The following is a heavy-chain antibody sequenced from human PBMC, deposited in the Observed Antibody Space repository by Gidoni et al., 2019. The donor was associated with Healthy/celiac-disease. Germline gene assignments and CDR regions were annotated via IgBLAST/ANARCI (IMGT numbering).Heavy chain of an antibody. D-gene: IGHD1-26*01. CDR1: GFTFSSYS. Sequence: EVQLVESGGGLVKPGGSLRLSCAASGFTFSSYSMNWVRQAPGKGLEWVSSISSSSSYIYYADSVKGRFTISRDNAKNSLYLQMNSLRAEDTAVYYCASALGSFNAFDIWGQGTMVTVSS. J-gene: IGHJ3*02. CDR2: ISSSSSYI. CDR3: ASALGSFNAFDI. V-gene: IGHV3-21*01.